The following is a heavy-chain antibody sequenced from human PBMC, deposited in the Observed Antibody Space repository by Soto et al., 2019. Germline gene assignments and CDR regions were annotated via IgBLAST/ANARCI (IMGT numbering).Heavy chain of an antibody. J-gene: IGHJ4*02. D-gene: IGHD3-16*01. Sequence: EMQLVESGGGLVQPGGSLRLSCAASGFTFSSYEMPWVRQAPGKGLEWISYISSTGSGTLYADSVRGRFTMSRDNTKNSVSLQISSLRAEDSAVYYCVRDLHEPLATDALRVANWGQGTQVTVSS. CDR3: VRDLHEPLATDALRVAN. V-gene: IGHV3-48*03. CDR1: GFTFSSYE. CDR2: ISSTGSGT.